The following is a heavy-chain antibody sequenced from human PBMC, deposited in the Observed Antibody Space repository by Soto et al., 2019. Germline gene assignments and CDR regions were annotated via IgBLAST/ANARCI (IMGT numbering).Heavy chain of an antibody. J-gene: IGHJ6*03. CDR1: GYTFTSYA. Sequence: GASVKVSCKASGYTFTSYAMHWVRQAPGQRLEWMGWINAGNGNTKYSQKFQGRVTITRDTSASTAYMELSSLGSEDTAVYYCARDGDFSASGISYYYYKDVSGKGTTVTVSS. CDR3: ARDGDFSASGISYYYYKDV. CDR2: INAGNGNT. V-gene: IGHV1-3*01. D-gene: IGHD4-17*01.